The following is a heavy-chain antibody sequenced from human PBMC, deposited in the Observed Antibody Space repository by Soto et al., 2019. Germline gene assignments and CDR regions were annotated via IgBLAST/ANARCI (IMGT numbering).Heavy chain of an antibody. D-gene: IGHD3-3*01. V-gene: IGHV1-8*01. Sequence: QVQLVQSGAEVKKPGASVKVSCKASGYTFTSYDINWVRQATGQGLEWMGWMNPNSGNTGYAQKFQGRVTMTRNTSISTAYMELSSLRSEDTAVYYCARFPRSGYDFWSGYFRTTEYYGRDVWGQGTTVTVSS. CDR2: MNPNSGNT. J-gene: IGHJ6*02. CDR1: GYTFTSYD. CDR3: ARFPRSGYDFWSGYFRTTEYYGRDV.